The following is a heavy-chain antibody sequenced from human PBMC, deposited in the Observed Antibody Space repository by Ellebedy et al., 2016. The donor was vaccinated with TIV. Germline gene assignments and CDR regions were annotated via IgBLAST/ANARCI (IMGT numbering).Heavy chain of an antibody. CDR2: IYSGGNT. CDR3: ARELTVVAPSRGPFDI. J-gene: IGHJ3*02. Sequence: GESLKISCAAPGFTVSSNYMSWVRQAPGKGLDWVSVIYSGGNTYYADSVKGRFTISRDISKNTLYLQMNSLRAEDTAVYYCARELTVVAPSRGPFDIWGLGTMVTVSS. D-gene: IGHD4-23*01. V-gene: IGHV3-66*01. CDR1: GFTVSSNY.